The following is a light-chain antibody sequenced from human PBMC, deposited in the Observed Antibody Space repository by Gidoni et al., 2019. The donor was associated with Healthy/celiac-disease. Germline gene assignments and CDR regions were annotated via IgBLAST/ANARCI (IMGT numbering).Light chain of an antibody. CDR1: QDISNY. CDR3: QQYDNLPWT. CDR2: DAS. J-gene: IGKJ1*01. V-gene: IGKV1-33*01. Sequence: DIQMTQSPSSLSASVVDRVTITCHASQDISNYLNWYQQKPGKAPKLLIYDASNLETGVPSRFSGSGSGTDFTFTISSLQHEDIETYYCQQYDNLPWTFGQGTKVEIK.